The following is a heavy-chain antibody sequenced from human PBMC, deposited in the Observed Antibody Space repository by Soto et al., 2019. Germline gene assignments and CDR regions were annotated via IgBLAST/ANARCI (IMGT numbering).Heavy chain of an antibody. V-gene: IGHV1-69*01. Sequence: QVQLVQSGAEVKKPGSSVKVSCKASGGTFSSYAISWVRQAPGQGLEWMGGIIPISGTANYAQKFQGIVTSTADESTSTAYMELSSLRSEDTAVYYCARSQGSSTSLDIYYYYYYGMDVWGQGTTVTVSS. D-gene: IGHD2-2*01. CDR2: IIPISGTA. J-gene: IGHJ6*02. CDR1: GGTFSSYA. CDR3: ARSQGSSTSLDIYYYYYYGMDV.